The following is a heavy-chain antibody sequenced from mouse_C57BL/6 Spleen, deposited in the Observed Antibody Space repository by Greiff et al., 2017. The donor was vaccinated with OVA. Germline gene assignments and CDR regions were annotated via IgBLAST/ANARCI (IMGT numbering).Heavy chain of an antibody. CDR1: GYTFTDYN. CDR3: ARRGPTVDYAMDY. CDR2: INPNNGGT. Sequence: EVQLQQSGPELVKPGASVKIPCKASGYTFTDYNMDWVKQSHGKSLEWIGDINPNNGGTIYNQKFKGKATLTVDKSSSTAYMELRSLTSEDTAVYYCARRGPTVDYAMDYWGQGTSVTVSS. D-gene: IGHD1-1*01. V-gene: IGHV1-18*01. J-gene: IGHJ4*01.